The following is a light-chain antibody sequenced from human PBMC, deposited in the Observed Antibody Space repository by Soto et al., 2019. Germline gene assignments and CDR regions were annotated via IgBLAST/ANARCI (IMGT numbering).Light chain of an antibody. CDR3: HMSDNVXPVT. Sequence: DIQMTQSPSSLSASVGDRVTITFQAIQDISNYLNCYQQKPGKAHKILIYDESNLETGVPSRLSGSGSGTDFTLTISSMQPEDIATYYCHMSDNVXPVTSGRGTQV. V-gene: IGKV1-33*01. J-gene: IGKJ4*01. CDR2: DES. CDR1: QDISNY.